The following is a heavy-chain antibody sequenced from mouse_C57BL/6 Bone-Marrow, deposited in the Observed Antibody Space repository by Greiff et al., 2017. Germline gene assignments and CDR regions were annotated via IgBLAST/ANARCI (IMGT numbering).Heavy chain of an antibody. CDR2: IDPSDSYT. CDR1: GYTFTSYW. J-gene: IGHJ3*01. V-gene: IGHV1-59*01. CDR3: ASYYYGSSLRFAY. Sequence: QVQLQQPGAELVRPGTSVKLSCKASGYTFTSYWMHWVKQRPGQGLEWIGVIDPSDSYTNYNQKFKGKATLTVDTSSSTAYMQLSSLTSEDSAVYYCASYYYGSSLRFAYWVQGTLVTVSA. D-gene: IGHD1-1*01.